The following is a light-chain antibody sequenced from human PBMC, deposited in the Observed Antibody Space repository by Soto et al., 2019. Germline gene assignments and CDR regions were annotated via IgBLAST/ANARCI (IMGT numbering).Light chain of an antibody. Sequence: QSALTQPASVSGSPGQSLTISCTGTSSDVGGYNYVSWYQQHPGKAPKLLIYEVSYRPSGVSNRFSGSKSGNAASLTISGLQAEDEADYYCTSYTSSITYVSGTGTKLTVL. V-gene: IGLV2-14*01. CDR2: EVS. CDR1: SSDVGGYNY. J-gene: IGLJ1*01. CDR3: TSYTSSITYV.